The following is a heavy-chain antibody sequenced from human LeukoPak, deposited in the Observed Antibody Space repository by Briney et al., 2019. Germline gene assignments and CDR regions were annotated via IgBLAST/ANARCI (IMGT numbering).Heavy chain of an antibody. CDR1: GYTLTELS. CDR3: ATTGRTRDYFDY. Sequence: ASVKVSCKVSGYTLTELSMHWVRQAPGKGLEWMGGFDPEDGETIYAQKFQGRVTMTEDTSTDTAYMELSSLRSEDTAVCYCATTGRTRDYFDYWGQGTLVTVSS. V-gene: IGHV1-24*01. J-gene: IGHJ4*02. CDR2: FDPEDGET. D-gene: IGHD1-14*01.